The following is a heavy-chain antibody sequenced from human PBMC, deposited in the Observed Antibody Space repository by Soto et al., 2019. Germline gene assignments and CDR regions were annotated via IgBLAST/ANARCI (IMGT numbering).Heavy chain of an antibody. CDR2: INPNSGGT. CDR3: ARGPRYSYGPRGGAFDI. CDR1: GYTFTGYY. D-gene: IGHD5-18*01. J-gene: IGHJ3*02. Sequence: GASVKVSCKASGYTFTGYYMHWVRQAPGQGLEWMGWINPNSGGTNYAQKFQGWVTMTRDTSISTAYMELSRLRSDDTAVYYCARGPRYSYGPRGGAFDIWGQGTMVTVSS. V-gene: IGHV1-2*04.